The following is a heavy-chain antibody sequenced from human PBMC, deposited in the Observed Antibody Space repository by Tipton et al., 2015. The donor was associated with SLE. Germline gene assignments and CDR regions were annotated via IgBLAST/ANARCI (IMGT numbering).Heavy chain of an antibody. D-gene: IGHD6-6*01. CDR3: AREGIAARRGYFDY. CDR1: GGSFSGYY. J-gene: IGHJ4*02. Sequence: TLSLTCAVYGGSFSGYYWSWIRQPPGKGLEWIGSIYYSGSTYYNPSLKSRVTISVDTSKNQFSLKLSSVTAADTAVYYCAREGIAARRGYFDYWGQGTLVTVSS. CDR2: IYYSGST. V-gene: IGHV4-34*01.